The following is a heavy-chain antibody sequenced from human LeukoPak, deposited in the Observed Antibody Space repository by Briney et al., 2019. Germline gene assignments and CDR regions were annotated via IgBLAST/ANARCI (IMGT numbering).Heavy chain of an antibody. D-gene: IGHD3-9*01. Sequence: PGGSLRLSCVASGFTFSNAWMSWVRQAPGKGLEWVGRIKSKTDGGTTDYAAPVKGRFTISRDDSKNTLYLQMNSLKTEDTAVYYCTTDAFDYDILTGYYSPGMDVWGKGTTVTVSS. V-gene: IGHV3-15*01. CDR3: TTDAFDYDILTGYYSPGMDV. J-gene: IGHJ6*04. CDR1: GFTFSNAW. CDR2: IKSKTDGGTT.